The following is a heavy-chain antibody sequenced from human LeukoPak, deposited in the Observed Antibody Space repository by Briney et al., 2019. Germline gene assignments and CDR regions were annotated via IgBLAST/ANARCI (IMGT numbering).Heavy chain of an antibody. CDR1: GFTFSGYW. V-gene: IGHV3-7*01. CDR2: INQDGSEK. Sequence: GGSLRLSCAASGFTFSGYWMNWVRLAPGKGLEWVANINQDGSEKYYVDSVKGRFTISRDNAKDSLYLQMNSLRAEDTAVYYCTTESPHSDYWRQGTLVTVSS. CDR3: TTESPHSDY. J-gene: IGHJ4*02.